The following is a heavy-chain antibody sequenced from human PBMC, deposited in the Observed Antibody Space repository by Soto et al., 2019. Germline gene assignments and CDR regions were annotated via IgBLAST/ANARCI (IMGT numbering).Heavy chain of an antibody. D-gene: IGHD2-8*01. Sequence: EVQLVESGGGLVQPGRSLRLSCAASGFTFDDNAVHWVRQAPGKGLEWVSSISWNRGKIAFADSVKGRFTISRDNVKNSLYLEMNSLRPEDTALYFCATGSCSNGVCFGYDFDYWGQGTLVTVSS. CDR1: GFTFDDNA. V-gene: IGHV3-9*01. CDR3: ATGSCSNGVCFGYDFDY. CDR2: ISWNRGKI. J-gene: IGHJ4*02.